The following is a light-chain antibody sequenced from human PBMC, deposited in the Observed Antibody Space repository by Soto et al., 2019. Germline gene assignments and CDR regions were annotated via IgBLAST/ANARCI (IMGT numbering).Light chain of an antibody. J-gene: IGKJ4*01. CDR1: QDISNY. V-gene: IGKV1-33*01. Sequence: DIPMTQSPSSLSASVGDRVTITCQASQDISNYLNWYQQKPGKAPKLLIYDASNLETGVPSRFSGSGSGTDFTFTISSLQPEDIATYYCQQYDNLPPFFGGGTKVEIK. CDR2: DAS. CDR3: QQYDNLPPF.